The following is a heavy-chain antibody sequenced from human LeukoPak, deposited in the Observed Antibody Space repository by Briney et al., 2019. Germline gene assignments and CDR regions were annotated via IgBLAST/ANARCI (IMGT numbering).Heavy chain of an antibody. J-gene: IGHJ4*02. CDR1: GASIGGYY. D-gene: IGHD3-3*01. CDR2: MYYSGGT. V-gene: IGHV4-59*01. CDR3: PGNGLLFDY. Sequence: SETLSLTCRISGASIGGYYCSSISQPPGKGLEWIGHMYYSGGTTYNPSLKRRVSISLDTSKKHFSLKLSSVTAADTPVYFCPGNGLLFDYWSQGTLVTVSS.